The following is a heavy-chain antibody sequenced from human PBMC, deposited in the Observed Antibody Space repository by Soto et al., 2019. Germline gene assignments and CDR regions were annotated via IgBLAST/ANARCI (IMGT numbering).Heavy chain of an antibody. CDR1: GVSGDSIRRYY. Sequence: QVQLQESGPGLVRPSETLSLTCSVSGVSGDSIRRYYWSWIRQPPGKGLELIGNIYYSGSTNYNPSLNSRVTISLDMPKNQFSLKLSSMTAADGAVYYCARVRGGTTLGVVDIWGQGTMVTVSS. CDR2: IYYSGST. J-gene: IGHJ3*02. V-gene: IGHV4-61*01. D-gene: IGHD1-1*01. CDR3: ARVRGGTTLGVVDI.